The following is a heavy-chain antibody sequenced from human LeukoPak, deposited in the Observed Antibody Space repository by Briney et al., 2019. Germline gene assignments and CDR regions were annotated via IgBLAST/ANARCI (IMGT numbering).Heavy chain of an antibody. CDR1: GYSISSGYF. CDR3: ARRYYYGSGIFDY. J-gene: IGHJ4*02. Sequence: KPSETPSLTCAVSGYSISSGYFWGWIRQPPGKGLEWIGTIYHSGDTYYNPSLKSRVTISVDTSKNQFSLKLNSVTAADTAVYYCARRYYYGSGIFDYWGQGTLVTVSS. CDR2: IYHSGDT. V-gene: IGHV4-38-2*01. D-gene: IGHD3-10*01.